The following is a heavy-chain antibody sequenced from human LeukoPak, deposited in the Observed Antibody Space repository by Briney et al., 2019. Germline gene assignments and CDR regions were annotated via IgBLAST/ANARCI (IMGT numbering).Heavy chain of an antibody. Sequence: KPGASVKVSCKASGYTFTGYDINWVRQATGQGLEWMGWMNPNSGNTGYAQKFQGRVTMTRNTSISTAYMELSSLRSEDTAVYYCARRHLSDTSMDPYFDYWGQGTLVTVSS. V-gene: IGHV1-8*01. CDR3: ARRHLSDTSMDPYFDY. CDR1: GYTFTGYD. CDR2: MNPNSGNT. D-gene: IGHD5-18*01. J-gene: IGHJ4*02.